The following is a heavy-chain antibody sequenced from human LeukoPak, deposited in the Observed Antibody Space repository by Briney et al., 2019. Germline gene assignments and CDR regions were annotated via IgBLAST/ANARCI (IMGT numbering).Heavy chain of an antibody. CDR2: IKSKTDGGTT. Sequence: GGSLRLSCAASGFTFSNAWMSWVRQAPGKGLEWVGRIKSKTDGGTTDYAAPVKGRFTISRDDSKNTLYLQMNSLKTEDTAVYYCTTEFLEKNVLRFLEWSGFDYWGQGTLVTVSS. J-gene: IGHJ4*02. CDR3: TTEFLEKNVLRFLEWSGFDY. D-gene: IGHD3-3*01. CDR1: GFTFSNAW. V-gene: IGHV3-15*01.